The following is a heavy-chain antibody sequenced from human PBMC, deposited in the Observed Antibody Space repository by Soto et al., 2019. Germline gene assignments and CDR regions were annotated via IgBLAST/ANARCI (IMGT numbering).Heavy chain of an antibody. CDR1: GYTFTGYA. CDR2: INAGNGNT. D-gene: IGHD6-19*01. CDR3: ARAVAVAADFDY. Sequence: EASVKVSCKASGYTFTGYAMHWVRQAPGQRLEWMGWINAGNGNTKYSQKFQGRVTITRDTSASTAYMELSSLRSEDTAVYYCARAVAVAADFDYWGQGTLVTVCS. V-gene: IGHV1-3*01. J-gene: IGHJ4*02.